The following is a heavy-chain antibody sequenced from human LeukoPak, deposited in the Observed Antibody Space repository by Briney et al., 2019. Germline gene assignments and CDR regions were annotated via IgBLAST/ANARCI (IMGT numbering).Heavy chain of an antibody. CDR3: ARSTWFGELSFDY. J-gene: IGHJ4*02. CDR1: GDSISSGDYY. Sequence: SETLSLTCTVSGDSISSGDYYWSWIRQPAGKGLEWIGRISSSGSTNYNPSLKSRVTISVDTSKNQFSLKVSSVTAADTAVYYCARSTWFGELSFDYWGQGTLVTVSS. CDR2: ISSSGST. D-gene: IGHD3-10*01. V-gene: IGHV4-61*02.